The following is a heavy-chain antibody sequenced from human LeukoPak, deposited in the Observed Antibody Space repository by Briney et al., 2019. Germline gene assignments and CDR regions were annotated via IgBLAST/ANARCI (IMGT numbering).Heavy chain of an antibody. J-gene: IGHJ4*02. D-gene: IGHD5-24*01. Sequence: SETLSLTCAVYGGSFSAYYWSWIRQPPGKGLEWIGESNHSGSTNYNPSLKSRVTISVDTSKNQFSLKLSSVTAADTAVYYCARHGRRDRDYWGQGTLVTVSS. CDR3: ARHGRRDRDY. V-gene: IGHV4-34*01. CDR1: GGSFSAYY. CDR2: SNHSGST.